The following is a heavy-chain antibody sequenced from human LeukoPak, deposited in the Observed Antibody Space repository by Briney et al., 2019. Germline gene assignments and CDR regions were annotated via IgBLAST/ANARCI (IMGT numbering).Heavy chain of an antibody. J-gene: IGHJ5*02. D-gene: IGHD3-3*01. V-gene: IGHV4-61*02. CDR2: IYTGGSN. Sequence: SETLSLTCTVSGGSISSGSYYWSWIRQPAGKGLEWIGRIYTGGSNNYNPSLKSRVTISVDTSKNQFSLKLSSVTAADTAVYYCATTYYDFWSGYSLGWFDPWGQGTLVTVSS. CDR1: GGSISSGSYY. CDR3: ATTYYDFWSGYSLGWFDP.